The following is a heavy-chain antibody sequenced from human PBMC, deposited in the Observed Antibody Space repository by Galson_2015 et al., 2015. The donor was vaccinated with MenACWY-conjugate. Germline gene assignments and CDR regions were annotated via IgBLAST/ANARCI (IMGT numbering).Heavy chain of an antibody. Sequence: QSGAEVKKPGASVKVSCKASGYSFTSYGISWVRQAPGQGLEWMGWISAYNGNTNYAQKLQGRVTMTTDTSTSTAYMELSSLRSEDTAVYYCARNYCSSTSCQTGAPYYYMDVWGKGTTVTVSS. D-gene: IGHD2-2*01. CDR1: GYSFTSYG. V-gene: IGHV1-18*01. CDR2: ISAYNGNT. J-gene: IGHJ6*03. CDR3: ARNYCSSTSCQTGAPYYYMDV.